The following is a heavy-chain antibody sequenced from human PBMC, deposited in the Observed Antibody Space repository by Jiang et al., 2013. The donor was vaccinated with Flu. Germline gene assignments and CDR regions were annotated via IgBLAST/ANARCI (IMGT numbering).Heavy chain of an antibody. CDR1: GYTLAELS. J-gene: IGHJ4*02. V-gene: IGHV1-24*01. CDR2: FDSDNGKI. D-gene: IGHD1-20*01. CDR3: ATDDSLTGTRRVFDY. Sequence: GAEVKKPGASVKVSCKVSGYTLAELSIHWVRQAPGKGLEWMGGFDSDNGKIIYAQKFQGRVTMTEDISRDTAYLELRSLRSEDTAVYYCATDDSLTGTRRVFDYWGQGTLLTVSS.